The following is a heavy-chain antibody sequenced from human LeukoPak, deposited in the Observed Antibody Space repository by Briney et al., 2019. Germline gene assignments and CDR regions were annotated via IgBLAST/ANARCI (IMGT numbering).Heavy chain of an antibody. CDR3: ARHLREGQEERRWDR. CDR1: GYSFTNFF. CDR2: ISAGISET. J-gene: IGHJ5*02. V-gene: IGHV5-51*01. D-gene: IGHD1-1*01. Sequence: NLGESLNILCKASGYSFTNFFIAWVRQMTGKALEWLGIISAGISETGYSPSFEGQVTCSGDKSTGTAYLQWSILQASDTAIYSCARHLREGQEERRWDRGGQGTRVTVTS.